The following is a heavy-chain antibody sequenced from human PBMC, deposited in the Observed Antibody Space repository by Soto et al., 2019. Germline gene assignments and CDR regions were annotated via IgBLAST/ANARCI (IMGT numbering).Heavy chain of an antibody. D-gene: IGHD3-3*01. CDR1: GYMFTSYG. Sequence: QVHLVQSGPEVKKTGASVKVSCKASGYMFTSYGISWVRQAPGQGLEWMGWTTPHNGNTRYAQKFQGRVTMTTDTSTTTASMELRSLTSDDTAVYYCVRVDFWSGDIYYGMDVWGQGTTVSVSS. J-gene: IGHJ6*02. CDR2: TTPHNGNT. CDR3: VRVDFWSGDIYYGMDV. V-gene: IGHV1-18*01.